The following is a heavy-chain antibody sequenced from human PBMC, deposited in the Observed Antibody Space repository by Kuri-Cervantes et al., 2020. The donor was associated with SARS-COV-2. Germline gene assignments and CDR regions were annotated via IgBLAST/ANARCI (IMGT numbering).Heavy chain of an antibody. CDR3: ARQEWYSSGWVAFDI. D-gene: IGHD6-19*01. V-gene: IGHV4-59*08. CDR1: GGSVSGYY. CDR2: IHYSGST. J-gene: IGHJ3*02. Sequence: SETLSLTCTVSGGSVSGYYWTWMRQPPGKGLEWIGNIHYSGSTNYNTSLDSRVTISVDTSKDQLSLRLSSVTAADTAVYYCARQEWYSSGWVAFDIWGQGTMVTVSS.